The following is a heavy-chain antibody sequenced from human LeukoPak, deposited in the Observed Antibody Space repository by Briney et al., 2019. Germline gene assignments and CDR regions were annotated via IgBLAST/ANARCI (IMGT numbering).Heavy chain of an antibody. CDR2: ISWNSGSI. CDR3: AKDMLWFDP. Sequence: GGSLRLSCAASGFTYDDYAMHWVRQAPGKGLEWVSGISWNSGSIGYADSVKGRFTISRDNAKNSLYLQMNSLRAEDTALYYCAKDMLWFDPWGQGTLVTVSS. V-gene: IGHV3-9*01. J-gene: IGHJ5*02. CDR1: GFTYDDYA.